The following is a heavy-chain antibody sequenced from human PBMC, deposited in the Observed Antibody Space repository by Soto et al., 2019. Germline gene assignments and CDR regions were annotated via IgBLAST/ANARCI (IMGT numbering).Heavy chain of an antibody. J-gene: IGHJ4*02. CDR2: ISGSGGST. CDR1: GFTFSSYA. D-gene: IGHD1-26*01. Sequence: GGSLRLSCAASGFTFSSYAMRWVRQAPGKGLEWVSAISGSGGSTYYADSVKGRFTISRDNSKNTLYLEMNSLRAEDTAVYYCAKGVSPVVGATSLDYWGQGTLVTVSS. CDR3: AKGVSPVVGATSLDY. V-gene: IGHV3-23*01.